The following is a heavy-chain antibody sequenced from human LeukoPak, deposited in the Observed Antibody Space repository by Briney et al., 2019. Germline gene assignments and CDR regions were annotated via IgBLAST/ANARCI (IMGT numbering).Heavy chain of an antibody. Sequence: SETLSLTCTVSGASINSHYWSWIRQPAGKGLEWIGRIYISGSTNYNSSLQSRVTMSVDTSKNQFSLNLSSVTAADTAVYYCARNMVRGVIITEQDYYFDYWGQGTLVTVSS. CDR3: ARNMVRGVIITEQDYYFDY. CDR1: GASINSHY. CDR2: IYISGST. D-gene: IGHD3-10*01. J-gene: IGHJ4*02. V-gene: IGHV4-4*07.